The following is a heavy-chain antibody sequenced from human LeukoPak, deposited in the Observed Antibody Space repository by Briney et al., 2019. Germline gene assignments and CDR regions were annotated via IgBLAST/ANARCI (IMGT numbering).Heavy chain of an antibody. CDR3: ARDAVPSGRSWFDP. J-gene: IGHJ5*02. D-gene: IGHD4-17*01. CDR2: LNWNGGGR. V-gene: IGHV3-20*04. CDR1: RFTFEDYG. Sequence: GGSLRLSCTVSRFTFEDYGMNWVRQVPGKEPEWVSGLNWNGGGRRYADSVKGRFIISRDNAKGVLYLQLNDLRVEDTALYYCARDAVPSGRSWFDPWGQGTLVTVSS.